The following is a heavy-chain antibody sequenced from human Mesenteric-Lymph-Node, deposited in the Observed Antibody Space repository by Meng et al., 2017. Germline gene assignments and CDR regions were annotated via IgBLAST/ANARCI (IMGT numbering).Heavy chain of an antibody. CDR2: ITNTPNRYPT. D-gene: IGHD2/OR15-2a*01. CDR1: GFTFTDHY. CDR3: ARDTSTSLDY. V-gene: IGHV3-72*01. J-gene: IGHJ4*02. Sequence: EVQLVESGGGLVQPGGYLRRSCAASGFTFTDHYMDWVRQASGKGLEWVGRITNTPNRYPTNYAASVKGRFTISRDDSKNSLYLEMNSLKIEDTAVYYCARDTSTSLDYWGQGALVTVSS.